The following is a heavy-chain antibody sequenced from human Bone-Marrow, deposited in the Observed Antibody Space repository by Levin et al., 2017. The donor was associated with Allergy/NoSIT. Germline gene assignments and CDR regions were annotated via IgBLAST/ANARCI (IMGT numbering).Heavy chain of an antibody. CDR1: GFTFSSYA. CDR3: AKDGYSGYASCLDV. V-gene: IGHV3-23*01. CDR2: ISGSGGRT. D-gene: IGHD3-22*01. Sequence: LSLTCATSGFTFSSYAMSWVRQAPGKGLEWVSAISGSGGRTYYADSVKGRFTISRDNSKNTLYLQMNSLRAEDTAVYYCAKDGYSGYASCLDVWGKGTTVTVSS. J-gene: IGHJ6*04.